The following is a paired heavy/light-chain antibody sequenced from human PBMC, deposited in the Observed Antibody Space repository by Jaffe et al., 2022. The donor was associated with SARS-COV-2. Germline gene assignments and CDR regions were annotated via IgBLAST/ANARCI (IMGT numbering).Heavy chain of an antibody. J-gene: IGHJ4*02. D-gene: IGHD5-18*01. Sequence: QLQLQESGPGLVKPSETLSLTCTVSGGSISSSNNYWGWIRQPPGKGLEWIGSISYSGSTYYNPSLKSRVTISVDTSKNQFSLKLSSVIAADTAVYYCARRSPDSGHSYYWGQGTLVTVSS. V-gene: IGHV4-39*01. CDR2: ISYSGST. CDR3: ARRSPDSGHSYY. CDR1: GGSISSSNNY.
Light chain of an antibody. CDR3: QQANSFPLT. CDR1: QGISSW. Sequence: DIQMTQSPSSVSAYVGDRVTITCRASQGISSWLAWYQQKPGKAPKVLIYAASNLQSGVPSRFSGSGSGTDFTLTISSLQPEDFATYYCQQANSFPLTFGGGTKVEIK. V-gene: IGKV1-12*01. J-gene: IGKJ4*01. CDR2: AAS.